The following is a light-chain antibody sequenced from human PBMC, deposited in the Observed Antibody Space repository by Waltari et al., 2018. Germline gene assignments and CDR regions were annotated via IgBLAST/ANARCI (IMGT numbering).Light chain of an antibody. J-gene: IGLJ2*01. CDR2: KNS. CDR1: STNIGNTY. CDR3: ATWDDSLSGVV. V-gene: IGLV1-47*01. Sequence: QTVLTQSPSMSETPGQRVIISCSGRSTNIGNTYVYWYQHFPGMAPKLVMFKNSHRPSGVPDRFSGSSYGTSASLAISGLRSEDEADYYCATWDDSLSGVVFGGGTRLTVL.